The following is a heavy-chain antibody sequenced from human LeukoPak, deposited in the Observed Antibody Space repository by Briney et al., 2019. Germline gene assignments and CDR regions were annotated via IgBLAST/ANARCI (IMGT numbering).Heavy chain of an antibody. CDR2: IYYSGST. J-gene: IGHJ4*02. Sequence: SETLSLACTVSGGSISSYYWCWIRQPPGKGLEWIGYIYYSGSTNYNPSLKSRVTISVDTSKNQFSLKLSSVTAADTAVYYCARAKKAVADAFDYWGQGTLVTVSS. D-gene: IGHD6-19*01. V-gene: IGHV4-59*01. CDR3: ARAKKAVADAFDY. CDR1: GGSISSYY.